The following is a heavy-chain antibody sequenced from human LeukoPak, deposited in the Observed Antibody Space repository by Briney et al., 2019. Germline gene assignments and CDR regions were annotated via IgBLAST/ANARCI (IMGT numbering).Heavy chain of an antibody. CDR3: TVFVGSGPHDAFDI. Sequence: QTGGSLRLSCAASGFTFSSYWMHWVRQAPGKGLEWVSAISGSGGSTYYADSVKGRFTISRDNSKNTLYLQMNSLRAEDTAVYYCTVFVGSGPHDAFDIWGQGTMVTVSS. V-gene: IGHV3-23*01. CDR1: GFTFSSYW. CDR2: ISGSGGST. J-gene: IGHJ3*02. D-gene: IGHD3-10*02.